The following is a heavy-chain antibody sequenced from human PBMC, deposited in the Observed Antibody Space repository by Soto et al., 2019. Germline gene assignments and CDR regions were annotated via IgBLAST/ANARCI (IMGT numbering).Heavy chain of an antibody. V-gene: IGHV4-59*01. CDR1: GDSITTNY. Sequence: VQLQESGPALVKTSETLSLTCTVSGDSITTNYWSWLRQPPGKGLEWIGYIYYSENTNYSPSLKSRATISMETSKNQLSLKLTSVTAADTAVYYCARDRTTVNWYFDLWGRGTLVTVSS. J-gene: IGHJ2*01. D-gene: IGHD3-16*02. CDR2: IYYSENT. CDR3: ARDRTTVNWYFDL.